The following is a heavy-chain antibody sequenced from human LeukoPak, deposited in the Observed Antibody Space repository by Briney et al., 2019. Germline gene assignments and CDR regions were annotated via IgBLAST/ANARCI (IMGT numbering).Heavy chain of an antibody. J-gene: IGHJ4*02. CDR2: INPNSGGT. CDR1: GYTFTGYY. D-gene: IGHD5-12*01. CDR3: ARIVHYSGYDFWAVGYTKYYFDY. V-gene: IGHV1-2*02. Sequence: ASVKVSCKASGYTFTGYYMHWVRQAPGQGLEWMGWINPNSGGTNYAQKFQGRVTMTRDTSISTAYMELSRLRSDDTAVYYCARIVHYSGYDFWAVGYTKYYFDYWGQGTLVTVSS.